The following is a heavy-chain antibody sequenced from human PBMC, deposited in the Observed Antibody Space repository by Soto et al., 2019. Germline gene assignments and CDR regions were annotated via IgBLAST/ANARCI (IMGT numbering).Heavy chain of an antibody. Sequence: QVQLVESGGGVVQPGRSLRLSCAASGFTFSRYAMHWVRQAPGKGLEWVAVISYDGSNKYYADSVKGRFTISRDNSKNTLYLQMNSLRAEDTAVYYCARDVRVTIVGVALYYYYYGMDVWGQGTTVTVSS. V-gene: IGHV3-30-3*01. CDR2: ISYDGSNK. CDR1: GFTFSRYA. D-gene: IGHD3-3*01. J-gene: IGHJ6*02. CDR3: ARDVRVTIVGVALYYYYYGMDV.